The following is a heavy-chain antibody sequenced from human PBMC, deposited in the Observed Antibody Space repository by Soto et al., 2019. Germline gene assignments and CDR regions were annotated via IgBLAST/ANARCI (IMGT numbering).Heavy chain of an antibody. D-gene: IGHD3-3*01. V-gene: IGHV3-48*02. CDR3: ARDSSATIFGVVITNYYYYGMDV. Sequence: PGGSLRLSCAASGFTFSSYSMNWVRQAPGKGLEWVSYISSSSSTIYYADSVKGRFTISRDNAKNSPYLQMNSLRDEDTAVYYCARDSSATIFGVVITNYYYYGMDVWGQGTTVTVSS. J-gene: IGHJ6*02. CDR2: ISSSSSTI. CDR1: GFTFSSYS.